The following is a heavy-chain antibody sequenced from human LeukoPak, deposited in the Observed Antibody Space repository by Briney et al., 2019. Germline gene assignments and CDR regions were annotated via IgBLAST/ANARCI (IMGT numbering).Heavy chain of an antibody. J-gene: IGHJ4*02. V-gene: IGHV1-2*02. Sequence: ASVKVSFKASGYTFISYHMHWVRQAPGQGLEYMGWINPNSGDTKYAQEFQGRVTMTRDTSISTAYMELSRLRSDDTAVYYCARDLFGYWGQGTLVTVSS. CDR2: INPNSGDT. CDR3: ARDLFGY. D-gene: IGHD3-10*02. CDR1: GYTFISYH.